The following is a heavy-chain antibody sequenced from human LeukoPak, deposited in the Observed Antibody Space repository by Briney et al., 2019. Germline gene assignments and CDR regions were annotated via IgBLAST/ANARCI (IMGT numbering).Heavy chain of an antibody. CDR3: ARVHYYDSSGDFDY. CDR1: GGSISSGSYY. CDR2: IYTSGST. D-gene: IGHD3-22*01. J-gene: IGHJ4*02. V-gene: IGHV4-61*02. Sequence: SQTLSLTCTVSGGSISSGSYYWSWIRQPAGKGLEWIGRIYTSGSTNYNPSLKSRVTISVDTSKNQFSLKLSSVTAADTAVYYCARVHYYDSSGDFDYWGQGTLVTVSS.